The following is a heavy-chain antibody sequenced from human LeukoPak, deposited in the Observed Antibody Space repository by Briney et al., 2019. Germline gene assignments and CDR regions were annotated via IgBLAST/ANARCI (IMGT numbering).Heavy chain of an antibody. D-gene: IGHD6-13*01. Sequence: HPGGSLRLSCVASGFTFRDYAMSWVRQAPGKGLDWVAGVSDSGGNSYLADSVKGRFTISRDNSKNTLYLQMNSLRAEDTAVYYCARESGYSSSWSLYYYYGMDVWGQGTTVTVSS. CDR3: ARESGYSSSWSLYYYYGMDV. CDR1: GFTFRDYA. J-gene: IGHJ6*02. CDR2: VSDSGGNS. V-gene: IGHV3-23*01.